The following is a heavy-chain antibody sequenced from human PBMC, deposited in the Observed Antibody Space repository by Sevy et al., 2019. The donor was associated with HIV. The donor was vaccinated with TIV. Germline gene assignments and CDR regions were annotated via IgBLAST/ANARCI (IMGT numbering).Heavy chain of an antibody. CDR2: TRNKADGYTT. D-gene: IGHD6-13*01. J-gene: IGHJ4*02. V-gene: IGHV3-72*01. CDR3: STHAGIAAAGRVFDY. Sequence: GSLRLSCAASGFTFSDHYMEWVRQAPGKGLEWVGHTRNKADGYTTEYAASVKGRFTISRDVSENSLYLQMNSLKTEETAVYYCSTHAGIAAAGRVFDYWGQGALVTVSS. CDR1: GFTFSDHY.